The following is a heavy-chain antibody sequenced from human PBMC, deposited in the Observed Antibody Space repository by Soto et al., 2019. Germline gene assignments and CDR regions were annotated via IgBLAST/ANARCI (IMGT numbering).Heavy chain of an antibody. CDR1: GFTFSNSW. J-gene: IGHJ4*02. D-gene: IGHD7-27*01. CDR3: ARDPAWGSLDY. CDR2: INPVESEK. Sequence: EVQLVESGGGLVQPGGSLRLSCAASGFTFSNSWMSWVRQSPGKGLEWVADINPVESEKYYVDSVKGRFTVSRDNAKNSVYLQMNSLRVEYTALYSCARDPAWGSLDYWGLGTLVTVSS. V-gene: IGHV3-7*01.